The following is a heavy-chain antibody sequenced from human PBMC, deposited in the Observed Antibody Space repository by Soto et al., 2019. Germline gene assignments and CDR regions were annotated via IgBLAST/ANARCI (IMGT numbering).Heavy chain of an antibody. D-gene: IGHD4-17*01. V-gene: IGHV1-69*04. J-gene: IGHJ4*02. CDR1: GGTFSSYT. Sequence: ASVKVSCKASGGTFSSYTISWVRQAPGQGLEWMGRIIPILGIANYAQKFQGRVTITADKSTSTAYMELSSLRSEDTAVYYCARDGAGDYDEVYFDYWGQGTLVTVSS. CDR2: IIPILGIA. CDR3: ARDGAGDYDEVYFDY.